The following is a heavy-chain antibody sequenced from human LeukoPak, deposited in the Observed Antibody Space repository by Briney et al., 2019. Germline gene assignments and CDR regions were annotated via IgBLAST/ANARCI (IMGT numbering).Heavy chain of an antibody. D-gene: IGHD2-2*02. CDR1: GFSFSTYT. V-gene: IGHV3-64*01. CDR3: AREYCTTNNCYNWGLGY. CDR2: ITSNGGRK. J-gene: IGHJ4*02. Sequence: GGSLRLSCAASGFSFSTYTMHWVRQAPGKGLEYVSAITSNGGRKDYANSVKGRFTISRDNSRNTVYLQMDNLRAEDMAVYYCAREYCTTNNCYNWGLGYWGQGTLVTVSS.